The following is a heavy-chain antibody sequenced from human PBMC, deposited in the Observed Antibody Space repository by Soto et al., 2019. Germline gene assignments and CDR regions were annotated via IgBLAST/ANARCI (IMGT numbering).Heavy chain of an antibody. CDR2: ISSHGRDI. J-gene: IGHJ4*02. CDR1: GFTFTSDS. Sequence: GGSLRLSCEASGFTFTSDSMTWVRQAPGKGLEWVSSISSHGRDIFYADSVKGRFTVSRDNAKDSLHLQMNSLTGEDSAVYYCARGAALAGKLDLWGQGTLVTVSS. CDR3: ARGAALAGKLDL. V-gene: IGHV3-21*06. D-gene: IGHD6-19*01.